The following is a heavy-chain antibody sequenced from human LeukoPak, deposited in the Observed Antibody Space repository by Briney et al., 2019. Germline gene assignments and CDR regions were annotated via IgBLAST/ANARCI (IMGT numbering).Heavy chain of an antibody. Sequence: GASVKVSCKVSGYTLTELSMHWVRQAPGKGLEWMGGFDPEDGETIYAQKFQGRVTMTEDTSTDTAYMELSSLRSEDTAVDYCATHYYDSSGYWPYWGQGTLVTVSS. CDR2: FDPEDGET. D-gene: IGHD3-22*01. V-gene: IGHV1-24*01. CDR3: ATHYYDSSGYWPY. CDR1: GYTLTELS. J-gene: IGHJ4*02.